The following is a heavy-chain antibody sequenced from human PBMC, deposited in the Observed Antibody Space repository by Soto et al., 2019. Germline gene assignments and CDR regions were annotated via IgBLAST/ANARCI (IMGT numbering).Heavy chain of an antibody. CDR1: GGSISSGGYY. Sequence: QVQLQESGPGLVQPSQTLSLTCTVSGGSISSGGYYWSWIRQHTGTGLEWIGHIAYSGTTYYNTSIKSRVTISVDTSRNQFSLIVNSVTAADTAVYYCARGVLHWGQGTLVTVSS. CDR3: ARGVLH. J-gene: IGHJ4*01. V-gene: IGHV4-31*03. CDR2: IAYSGTT.